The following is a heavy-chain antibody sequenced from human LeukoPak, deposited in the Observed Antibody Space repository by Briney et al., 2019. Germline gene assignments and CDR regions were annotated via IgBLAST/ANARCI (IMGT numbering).Heavy chain of an antibody. CDR1: GFTFSSYA. J-gene: IGHJ4*02. D-gene: IGHD6-19*01. V-gene: IGHV3-23*01. CDR3: AKAFAYSSGWYDY. CDR2: ISGSGGST. Sequence: GGSLRLSCAASGFTFSSYAMNWVRQAPGKGLEWVSAISGSGGSTYYADSVKGRFTISRDNSKNTLYLQMNSLRAEDTAVYYCAKAFAYSSGWYDYWGQGTLVTVSS.